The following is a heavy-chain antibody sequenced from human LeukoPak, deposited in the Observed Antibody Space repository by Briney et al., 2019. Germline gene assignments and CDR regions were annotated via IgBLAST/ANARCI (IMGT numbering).Heavy chain of an antibody. CDR3: ARVWYSNYAMDV. Sequence: GGSLRLSCEVSGFSVTKTYMGWVRQAPGKGLEWVSLIYSEGETFYADSVKGRFTISRDNAKNSLYLQMNSLRAEDTAVFYCARVWYSNYAMDVWGQGTTVTVS. D-gene: IGHD6-13*01. CDR1: GFSVTKTY. J-gene: IGHJ6*02. V-gene: IGHV3-53*01. CDR2: IYSEGET.